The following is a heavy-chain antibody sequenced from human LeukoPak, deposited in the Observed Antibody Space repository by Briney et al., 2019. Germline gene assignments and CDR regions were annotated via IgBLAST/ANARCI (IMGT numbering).Heavy chain of an antibody. CDR3: ARCSYGFAFDY. CDR2: INSDGSST. J-gene: IGHJ4*02. V-gene: IGHV3-74*01. D-gene: IGHD5-18*01. Sequence: GGSLRLSCAASGFTFSSYWMHWVRQAPGKGLVWVSRINSDGSSTSYADSVKGRFTISRDNAKNTLYLQMNSLRAEDTAVYYCARCSYGFAFDYWGQGTLVTVSS. CDR1: GFTFSSYW.